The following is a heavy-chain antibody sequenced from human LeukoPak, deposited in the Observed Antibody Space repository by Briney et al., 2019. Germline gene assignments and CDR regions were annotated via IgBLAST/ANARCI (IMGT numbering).Heavy chain of an antibody. Sequence: PGGSLRLSCAASGLTFSSYWMTWVRQAPGKGLEWVSAISGSGGSTYYADSVKGRFTISRDNSKNTLYLQMNSLRAEDTAVYYCAKDSSFIRIAALDYWGQGTLVTVSS. CDR3: AKDSSFIRIAALDY. J-gene: IGHJ4*02. V-gene: IGHV3-23*01. CDR1: GLTFSSYW. CDR2: ISGSGGST. D-gene: IGHD6-6*01.